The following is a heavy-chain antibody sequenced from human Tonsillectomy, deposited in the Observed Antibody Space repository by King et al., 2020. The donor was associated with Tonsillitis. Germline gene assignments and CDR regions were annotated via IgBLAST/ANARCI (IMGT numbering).Heavy chain of an antibody. CDR3: ARDRGYYDSSGYMFGY. J-gene: IGHJ4*02. V-gene: IGHV3-53*01. Sequence: VQLVESGGGLIQPGGSLRLSCAASGFTVRSNYMSWVRQAPGKGLEWVSVIYRGGSTYYADAVKGRFTISRDNSKNTLYLQMNSLRAEDTAVYYCARDRGYYDSSGYMFGYWGQGTLVTVSS. D-gene: IGHD3-22*01. CDR2: IYRGGST. CDR1: GFTVRSNY.